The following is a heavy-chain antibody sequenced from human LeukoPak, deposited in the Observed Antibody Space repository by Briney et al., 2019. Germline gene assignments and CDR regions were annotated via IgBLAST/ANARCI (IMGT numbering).Heavy chain of an antibody. D-gene: IGHD6-19*01. CDR3: TGGAGWLTDY. CDR2: IKKDGSET. V-gene: IGHV3-7*05. J-gene: IGHJ4*02. CDR1: GFSISSYW. Sequence: GGSLRLSCTASGFSISSYWMNWVRQAPGKGLEWVANIKKDGSETKYVDSLKGRFTISRDNAKNSVYLQMNSLRAEDTAVYYCTGGAGWLTDYWGQGTLVTVSS.